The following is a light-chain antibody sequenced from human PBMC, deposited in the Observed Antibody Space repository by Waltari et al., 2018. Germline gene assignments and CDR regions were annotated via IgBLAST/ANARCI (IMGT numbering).Light chain of an antibody. J-gene: IGKJ1*01. CDR1: QSISDW. CDR2: KAS. CDR3: QQYHTYPWT. V-gene: IGKV1-5*03. Sequence: DIQMTQSPSTLSASVGDTVTISCRASQSISDWLAWYQQKAGEAPKLLMFKASSGVEARFSGGGSGTEFTLTITSLQPDDFATYYCQQYHTYPWTFGQGTRVDIK.